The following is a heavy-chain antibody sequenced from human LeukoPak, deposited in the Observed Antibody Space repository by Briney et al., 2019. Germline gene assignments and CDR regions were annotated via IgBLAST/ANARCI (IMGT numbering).Heavy chain of an antibody. CDR2: IWFDGKNE. CDR1: GFTFSSYG. Sequence: GSSLRLSCAASGFTFSSYGMHWVRQAPGKGLEWVADIWFDGKNEHFADSVKGRFTISRDNSENTMYLQINSLRAEDTAVYYCARDRHCANGVCHSPPGMDVWGQGTTVTVSS. CDR3: ARDRHCANGVCHSPPGMDV. D-gene: IGHD2-8*01. V-gene: IGHV3-33*01. J-gene: IGHJ6*02.